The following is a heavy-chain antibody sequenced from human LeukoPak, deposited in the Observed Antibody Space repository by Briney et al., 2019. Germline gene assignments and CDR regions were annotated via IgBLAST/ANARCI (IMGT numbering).Heavy chain of an antibody. D-gene: IGHD5-12*01. CDR2: ISAYNGNT. J-gene: IGHJ6*02. CDR1: GYTFTSYG. Sequence: ASVKVSCKASGYTFTSYGISWVRQAPGQGLEWMGWISAYNGNTNYAQKLQGRVTMTTDTSTSTAYMELRSLRSDDTAVNYCASTALVATIVSPSGYYYGMDVWGQGTTVTVSS. V-gene: IGHV1-18*01. CDR3: ASTALVATIVSPSGYYYGMDV.